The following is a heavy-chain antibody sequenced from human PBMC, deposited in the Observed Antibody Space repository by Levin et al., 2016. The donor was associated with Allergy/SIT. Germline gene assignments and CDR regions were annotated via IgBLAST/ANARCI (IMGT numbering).Heavy chain of an antibody. CDR3: ARSLTPRARYAYYDFWSGSLEDLTLDY. CDR1: GYTFTSYY. J-gene: IGHJ4*02. D-gene: IGHD3-3*01. Sequence: ASVKVSCKASGYTFTSYYMHWVRQAPGQGLEWMGIINPSGGSTSYAQKFQGRVTMTRDTSTSTVYMELSSLRSEDTAVYYCARSLTPRARYAYYDFWSGSLEDLTLDYWGQGTLVTVSS. CDR2: INPSGGST. V-gene: IGHV1-46*01.